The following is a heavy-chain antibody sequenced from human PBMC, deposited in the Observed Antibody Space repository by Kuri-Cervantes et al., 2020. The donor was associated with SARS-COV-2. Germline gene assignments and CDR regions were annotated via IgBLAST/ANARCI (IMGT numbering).Heavy chain of an antibody. Sequence: SVKVSCKASGGTFSSYAISWVRQAPGQGLEWMGRIIPIFGTANYAQKFQGRVTITADESTSTAYMELSSLRSEDTAVYYCARDRCSSTSCYRLVGGLDYWGQGTLVTVSS. J-gene: IGHJ4*02. V-gene: IGHV1-69*13. D-gene: IGHD2-2*02. CDR2: IIPIFGTA. CDR3: ARDRCSSTSCYRLVGGLDY. CDR1: GGTFSSYA.